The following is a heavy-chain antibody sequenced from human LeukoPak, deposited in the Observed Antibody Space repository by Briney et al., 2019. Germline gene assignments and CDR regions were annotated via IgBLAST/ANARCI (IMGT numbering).Heavy chain of an antibody. CDR2: TNTDGSST. V-gene: IGHV3-74*01. Sequence: PGGSLRLSCTASGFTFSDYWMHWVRQAPGKELVWVSRTNTDGSSTTYADSVKSRFTISRDNAKNTVYLEMNSLRAEDTAVYYCARGMTYYYGSGKFDYWGQGSLVTVSS. CDR1: GFTFSDYW. CDR3: ARGMTYYYGSGKFDY. J-gene: IGHJ4*02. D-gene: IGHD3-10*01.